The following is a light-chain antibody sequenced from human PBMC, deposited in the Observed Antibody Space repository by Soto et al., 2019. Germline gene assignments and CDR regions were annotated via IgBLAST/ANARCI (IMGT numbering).Light chain of an antibody. J-gene: IGLJ2*01. V-gene: IGLV1-40*01. CDR2: ANI. Sequence: QSVLTQPPSVSGAPGQRVTISCTGSSSNIGAGYDVHWYQHLPGTAPKLLINANINRPSGVPDRFSGSKSGSSASLAITGLQAEDEADYYCQSYDSSLSGYVVFGGGTKLTVL. CDR3: QSYDSSLSGYVV. CDR1: SSNIGAGYD.